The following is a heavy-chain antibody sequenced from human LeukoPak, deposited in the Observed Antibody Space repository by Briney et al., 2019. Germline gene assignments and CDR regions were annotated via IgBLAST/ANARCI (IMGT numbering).Heavy chain of an antibody. CDR2: ISSSSSYI. CDR3: ARLPVGYCSSTSCYTDYYYYGMDV. D-gene: IGHD2-2*02. CDR1: GFTFSSYS. V-gene: IGHV3-21*01. Sequence: GGSLRLSCAASGFTFSSYSMSWVRQAPGKGLEWVSSISSSSSYIYYADSVKGRFTISRGNAKNSLYLQMNSLRAEDTAVYYCARLPVGYCSSTSCYTDYYYYGMDVWGQGTTVTVSS. J-gene: IGHJ6*02.